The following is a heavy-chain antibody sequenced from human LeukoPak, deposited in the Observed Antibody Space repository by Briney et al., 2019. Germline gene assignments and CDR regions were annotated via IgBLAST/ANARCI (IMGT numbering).Heavy chain of an antibody. Sequence: PGGSLRLSCAASGFTFSDHYMDWVRQAPGKGLEWVGRTRNKANSYTTEYAASVKGRFTISRDDSKNSLYLQMNSLKTEDTAVYYCAKVKGLYYDILTGYYRGDAFDIWGQGTMVTVSS. J-gene: IGHJ3*02. CDR2: TRNKANSYTT. CDR1: GFTFSDHY. V-gene: IGHV3-72*01. D-gene: IGHD3-9*01. CDR3: AKVKGLYYDILTGYYRGDAFDI.